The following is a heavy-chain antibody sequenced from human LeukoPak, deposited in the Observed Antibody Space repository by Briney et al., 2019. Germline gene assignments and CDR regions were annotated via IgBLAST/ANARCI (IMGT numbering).Heavy chain of an antibody. D-gene: IGHD5-24*01. CDR3: ARALRDGYNRGIDY. CDR2: IYSGGSI. V-gene: IGHV3-66*01. Sequence: PGGSLRLSCAASGFTVSSNYMTWVRQAPGKGLEWVSVIYSGGSILYADSVKGRFTISRGNSKNTLYLQMNSLRAEDTAVYYCARALRDGYNRGIDYWGQGTLVTVSS. J-gene: IGHJ4*02. CDR1: GFTVSSNY.